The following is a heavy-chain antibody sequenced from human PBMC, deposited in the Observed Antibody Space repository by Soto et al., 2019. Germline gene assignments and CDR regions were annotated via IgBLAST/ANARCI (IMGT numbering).Heavy chain of an antibody. V-gene: IGHV3-21*01. CDR2: ISSSSSYI. J-gene: IGHJ3*02. Sequence: EVQLVESGGGLVKPGGSLRLSCAASGFTFSSYSMNWVRQAPGKGLEWVSSISSSSSYIYYADSVKGRFTISRDNAKNSLYLQMNSLRADDTAVYYCARGVRFLEWLLQYGDAFDIWGQGTMVTVSS. D-gene: IGHD3-3*01. CDR1: GFTFSSYS. CDR3: ARGVRFLEWLLQYGDAFDI.